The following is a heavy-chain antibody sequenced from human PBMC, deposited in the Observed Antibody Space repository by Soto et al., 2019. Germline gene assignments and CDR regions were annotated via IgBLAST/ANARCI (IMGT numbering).Heavy chain of an antibody. CDR2: IYHSGST. CDR3: AHSVMAGLGYYFDY. V-gene: IGHV4-4*02. Sequence: SETLSLTCAVSGGSISSSNWWSWVRQPPGKGLEWIGEIYHSGSTNYNPSLKSRVTISVDKSKNQFSLKLSSVTAADTAVYYCAHSVMAGLGYYFDYWGQGTLDTVSS. J-gene: IGHJ4*02. CDR1: GGSISSSNW. D-gene: IGHD6-19*01.